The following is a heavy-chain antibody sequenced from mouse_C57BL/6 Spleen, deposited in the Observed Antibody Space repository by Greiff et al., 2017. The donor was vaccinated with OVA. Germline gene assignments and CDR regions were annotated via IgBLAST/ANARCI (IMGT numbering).Heavy chain of an antibody. CDR2: ISYDGSN. Sequence: EVQLQESGPGLVKPSQSLSLTCSVTGYSITSGYYWNWIRQFPGNKLEWMGYISYDGSNNYNPSLKNPISITRDTAKNQFFLKLNSVTTEDTATYYCARDQGTTEAMDYWGQGTSVTVSS. J-gene: IGHJ4*01. CDR1: GYSITSGYY. V-gene: IGHV3-6*01. CDR3: ARDQGTTEAMDY. D-gene: IGHD1-1*01.